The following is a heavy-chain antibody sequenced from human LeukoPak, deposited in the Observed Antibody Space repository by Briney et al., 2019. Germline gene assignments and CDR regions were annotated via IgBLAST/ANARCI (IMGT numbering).Heavy chain of an antibody. CDR1: GFTFSSYG. Sequence: GGSLRLSCAASGFTFSSYGMSWVRQAPGKGLEWVSSISGSSGGTYYADSVKGRFTISRDNSKDTLYLQMNSLRAEDTAVYYCAKEGRGNAVDHWGQGTLVTVSS. CDR2: ISGSSGGT. V-gene: IGHV3-23*01. D-gene: IGHD1-1*01. CDR3: AKEGRGNAVDH. J-gene: IGHJ4*02.